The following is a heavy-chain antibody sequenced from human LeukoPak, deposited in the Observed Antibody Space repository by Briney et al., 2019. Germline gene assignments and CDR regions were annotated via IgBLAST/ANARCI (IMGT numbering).Heavy chain of an antibody. CDR1: GFSFNSYG. Sequence: GGSLRPSCATSGFSFNSYGMNWVRQAPGTGLEWVSYISVSDGTIYYADSVKGRFTISSDNAKNSLFLQMNSLRVEDTAIYYCTRDTHFYDYWGQGTLVTVSS. J-gene: IGHJ4*02. V-gene: IGHV3-48*01. CDR3: TRDTHFYDY. CDR2: ISVSDGTI. D-gene: IGHD2/OR15-2a*01.